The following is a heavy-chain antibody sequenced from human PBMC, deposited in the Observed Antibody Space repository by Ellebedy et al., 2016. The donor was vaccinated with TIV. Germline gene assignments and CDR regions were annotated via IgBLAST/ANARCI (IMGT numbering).Heavy chain of an antibody. CDR2: ITGSGDTT. J-gene: IGHJ4*02. CDR1: GFTFSSYA. CDR3: AKDRTSGDGYWVFDQ. Sequence: GESLKISCTASGFTFSSYAMSWVRQAPGKGLEWVSGITGSGDTTYYADSVKGRFTISRDNSKSMVHLQMNSLRPEDTAVYYCAKDRTSGDGYWVFDQWGQGTLVTVSS. D-gene: IGHD5-18*01. V-gene: IGHV3-23*01.